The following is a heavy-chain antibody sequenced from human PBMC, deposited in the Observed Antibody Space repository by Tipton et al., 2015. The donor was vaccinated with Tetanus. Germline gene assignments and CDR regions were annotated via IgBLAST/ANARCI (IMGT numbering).Heavy chain of an antibody. D-gene: IGHD4-17*01. CDR2: IKQDGSET. J-gene: IGHJ4*02. V-gene: IGHV3-7*01. Sequence: SLRLSCAASGFTFSSYWMSWVRQDPAKEMEWVTKIKQDGSETYYVDSVKSRFTISRDKAKNSLYLQMNSLRAEDTAVYYCARARAWDFDYGDYGGDSYYFDYWGQGTLVTVSS. CDR1: GFTFSSYW. CDR3: ARARAWDFDYGDYGGDSYYFDY.